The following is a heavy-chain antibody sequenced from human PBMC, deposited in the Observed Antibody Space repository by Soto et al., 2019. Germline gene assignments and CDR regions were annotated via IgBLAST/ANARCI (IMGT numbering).Heavy chain of an antibody. CDR1: GFNFRSYV. J-gene: IGHJ4*02. CDR2: ISGSGSDT. V-gene: IGHV3-23*01. CDR3: GKMAWLGDLPGHDY. Sequence: EVQLLESGGGLVQPGGSLRLSCAASGFNFRSYVMSWVRQAPGKGLEWLSTISGSGSDTYYADSVRGRFAISRDNSKNTLYLQMDSLGAEDTAVYYCGKMAWLGDLPGHDYWGQGTLVTVSS. D-gene: IGHD3-10*01.